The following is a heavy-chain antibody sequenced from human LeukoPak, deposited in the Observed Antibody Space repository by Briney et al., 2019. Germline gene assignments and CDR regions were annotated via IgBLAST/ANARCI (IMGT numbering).Heavy chain of an antibody. CDR2: IYYIGST. D-gene: IGHD5-12*01. V-gene: IGHV4-59*01. CDR1: GGSISSYY. J-gene: IGHJ4*02. CDR3: ARGPSGYHNT. Sequence: SETLSLTCTVSGGSISSYYWNWIRQPPGKGLEWIGYIYYIGSTNYNPSLKSRVTISVDTSKNQFSLKLSSVTAADTAVYYCARGPSGYHNTGGQGTLVTVSS.